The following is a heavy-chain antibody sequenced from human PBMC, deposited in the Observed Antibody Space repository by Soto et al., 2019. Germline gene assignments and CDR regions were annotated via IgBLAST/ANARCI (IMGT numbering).Heavy chain of an antibody. V-gene: IGHV4-31*02. CDR2: IYYSGNT. CDR1: GGSITTGGRY. D-gene: IGHD1-1*01. CDR3: AQALVFTGGDGFDI. Sequence: QVRLQEWGPGLVKPSQTLSLKCSVSGGSITTGGRYWSWIRQLPGKGLEGIGGIYYSGNTYYNASLKSRVTISVDAAKNQFSLKLSSVTAADTAVYYCAQALVFTGGDGFDIWGQGRLVTVSS. J-gene: IGHJ3*02.